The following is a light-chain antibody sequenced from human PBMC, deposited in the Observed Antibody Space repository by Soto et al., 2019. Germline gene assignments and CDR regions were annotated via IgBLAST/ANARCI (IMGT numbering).Light chain of an antibody. CDR2: DVF. J-gene: IGKJ4*01. CDR3: QQRSNWPWLT. V-gene: IGKV3-11*01. Sequence: EIVLTQSPATLSLSPGERATLSCRASQSVNNYLAWYQQKPGQAPRLLIYDVFNRATGIPARFSGSGSGTEFTLTISSLEPDDFAVYYWQQRSNWPWLTLGGGTRVEIK. CDR1: QSVNNY.